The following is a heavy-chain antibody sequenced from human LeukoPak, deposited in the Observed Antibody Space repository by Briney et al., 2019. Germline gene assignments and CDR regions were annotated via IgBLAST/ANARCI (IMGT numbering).Heavy chain of an antibody. Sequence: SETLSLTCTVSVGSISSYYWSWIRQPPGKGLEWIGSIYYSGSTYYNPSLKSRVTISVDTSKNQFSLKLSSVTAADTAVYYCARDVVLSISNKGYWGQGTLVTVSS. CDR2: IYYSGST. CDR1: VGSISSYY. J-gene: IGHJ4*02. D-gene: IGHD2-21*01. V-gene: IGHV4-59*12. CDR3: ARDVVLSISNKGY.